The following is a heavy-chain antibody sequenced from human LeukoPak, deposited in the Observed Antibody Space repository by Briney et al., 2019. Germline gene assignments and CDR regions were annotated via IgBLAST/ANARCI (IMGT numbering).Heavy chain of an antibody. CDR3: ARDGFRNSMVRGVIGYFDY. V-gene: IGHV3-48*03. CDR1: GFTFSSYE. CDR2: ISSSGSTI. Sequence: QPGGSLRLSCAASGFTFSSYEMNWVRQAPGKGLEWVSYISSSGSTIYYADSVKGQFTISRDNAKNSLYLQMNSLRAEDTAVYYCARDGFRNSMVRGVIGYFDYWGQGTLVTVSS. D-gene: IGHD3-10*01. J-gene: IGHJ4*02.